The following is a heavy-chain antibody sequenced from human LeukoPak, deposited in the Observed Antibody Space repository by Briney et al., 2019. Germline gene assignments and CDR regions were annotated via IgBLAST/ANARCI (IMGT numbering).Heavy chain of an antibody. CDR3: AREVQNGYSGYDPYYFDY. CDR1: GGSISPYY. Sequence: PSETLSLTCTVSGGSISPYYWSWIRQPPGKGLEWIGYIYYSGSTNYNPSLKSRVTISVDTSKNQFSLKLSSVTAADTAVYYCAREVQNGYSGYDPYYFDYWGQGTLVTVSS. CDR2: IYYSGST. V-gene: IGHV4-59*01. D-gene: IGHD5-12*01. J-gene: IGHJ4*02.